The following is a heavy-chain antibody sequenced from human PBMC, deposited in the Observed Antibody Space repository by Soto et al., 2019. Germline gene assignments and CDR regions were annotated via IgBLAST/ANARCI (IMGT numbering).Heavy chain of an antibody. Sequence: SETLSLTCTVSGGSISSGGYYWSWIRQHPGKGLEWIGYIYYSGSTYYNPSLKSQVTISVDTSKNQFSLKLSSVTAVDSAVYYCARGRQLWLHAFDYWGQGTLVTVSS. D-gene: IGHD5-18*01. CDR1: GGSISSGGYY. CDR3: ARGRQLWLHAFDY. CDR2: IYYSGST. J-gene: IGHJ4*02. V-gene: IGHV4-31*01.